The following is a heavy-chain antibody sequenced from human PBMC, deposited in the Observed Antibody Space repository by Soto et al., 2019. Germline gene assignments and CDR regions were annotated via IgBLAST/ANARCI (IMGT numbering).Heavy chain of an antibody. D-gene: IGHD3-22*01. CDR3: ARDDITMIVGMYFQH. Sequence: QVQLQQSGPGLVKPSQTLSLTCAISGDSVSSNSAAWNWIRQSPSRGLEWLGRTYYRSKWYNDYAVPAKSRITINPDTSKHPFSLQLSSVTPEDTAVYYCARDDITMIVGMYFQHWGQGTLVTVSS. CDR1: GDSVSSNSAA. V-gene: IGHV6-1*01. J-gene: IGHJ1*01. CDR2: TYYRSKWYN.